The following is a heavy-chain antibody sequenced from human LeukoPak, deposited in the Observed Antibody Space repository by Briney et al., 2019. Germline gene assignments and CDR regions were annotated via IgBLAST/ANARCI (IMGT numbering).Heavy chain of an antibody. CDR2: IKQDGSEK. CDR3: ARVWFGELVDY. D-gene: IGHD3-10*01. J-gene: IGHJ4*02. Sequence: PGGSLRLSCAASGFTFSSYWKSWVRQAPGKGLEWVANIKQDGSEKYYVDSVKGRFTISRDNAKNSLYLQMNSLRAEDTAVYCCARVWFGELVDYWGQGTMVTVSS. V-gene: IGHV3-7*04. CDR1: GFTFSSYW.